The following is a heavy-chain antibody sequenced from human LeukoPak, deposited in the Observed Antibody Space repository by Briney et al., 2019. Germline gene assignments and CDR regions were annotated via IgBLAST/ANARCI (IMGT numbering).Heavy chain of an antibody. Sequence: ASVKVSCKASGYTFTSYAMNWVRQAPGQGLEWMGWINTNTGNPTYAQGFTGRFVFSLDTSVSTAYLQISSLKAEDTAVYYCARVYPPFIAARPFYYYYMDVWGKGTTVTVSS. CDR2: INTNTGNP. D-gene: IGHD6-6*01. CDR1: GYTFTSYA. CDR3: ARVYPPFIAARPFYYYYMDV. J-gene: IGHJ6*03. V-gene: IGHV7-4-1*02.